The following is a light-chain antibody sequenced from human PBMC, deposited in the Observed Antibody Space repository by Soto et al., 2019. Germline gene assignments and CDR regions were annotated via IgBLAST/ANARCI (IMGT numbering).Light chain of an antibody. Sequence: EIVLTQSPGTLSLSPGERATLSCRASQSVSNNYLAWYQQKPGQAPRFLMYGASSRATGTPDRFSGSGSGTDFTLTISRLEPEDYAVYYCRQYGSSPVSFGPGTKVDIK. CDR2: GAS. J-gene: IGKJ3*01. V-gene: IGKV3-20*01. CDR1: QSVSNNY. CDR3: RQYGSSPVS.